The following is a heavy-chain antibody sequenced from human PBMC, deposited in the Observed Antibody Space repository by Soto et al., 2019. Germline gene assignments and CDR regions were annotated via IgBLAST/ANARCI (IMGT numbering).Heavy chain of an antibody. CDR2: IIPIFGTA. J-gene: IGHJ6*02. D-gene: IGHD3-10*01. Sequence: QVQLVQSGAEVKKPGSSVKVSCKASGGTFSSYAISWVRQAPGQGLEWMGGIIPIFGTANYAQKFQGRVTITADESTSTAYMELSSLRSEDTAVYYCARDRGFWECSVSCYGMDVWGQGTTVTVSS. CDR3: ARDRGFWECSVSCYGMDV. V-gene: IGHV1-69*12. CDR1: GGTFSSYA.